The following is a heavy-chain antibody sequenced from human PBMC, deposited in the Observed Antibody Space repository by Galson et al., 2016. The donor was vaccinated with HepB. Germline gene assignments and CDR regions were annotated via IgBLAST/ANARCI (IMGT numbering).Heavy chain of an antibody. CDR2: ISYEGSNK. Sequence: SLRLSCAASGLTFTGYAIHWVRQAPGKGLEWVAVISYEGSNKYYADSVKGRFTISRDDSKNTLYLQMDSLRPEDTAVYYCARVGFGRSYGQGFDYWGQGTLVTVSS. D-gene: IGHD3-16*01. CDR1: GLTFTGYA. CDR3: ARVGFGRSYGQGFDY. J-gene: IGHJ4*02. V-gene: IGHV3-30*04.